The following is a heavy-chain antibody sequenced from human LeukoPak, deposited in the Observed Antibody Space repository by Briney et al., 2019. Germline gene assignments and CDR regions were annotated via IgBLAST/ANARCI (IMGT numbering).Heavy chain of an antibody. Sequence: GGSLRLSCAASGFTLSTYTMNWVRQAPGKGLEWVSAISGSAVSTYYADSVKGRFTISRDNSKNTLYLQMNSLRAEDTALYYCAKVRMITMIAYDAFDIWGQGTMVTVSS. CDR2: ISGSAVST. CDR1: GFTLSTYT. J-gene: IGHJ3*02. D-gene: IGHD3-22*01. CDR3: AKVRMITMIAYDAFDI. V-gene: IGHV3-23*01.